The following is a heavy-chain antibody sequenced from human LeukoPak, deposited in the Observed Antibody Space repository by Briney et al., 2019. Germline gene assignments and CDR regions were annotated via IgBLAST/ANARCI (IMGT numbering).Heavy chain of an antibody. CDR2: IYYSGST. D-gene: IGHD5-24*01. CDR3: ARTTIYPYYYYYGMDV. Sequence: PSETLSLTCTVSGGSLSSYYWSWVRQPPGKGLEWIGYIYYSGSTHYNPSLTSRVTISVDTSKNQFSLKLSSVTAADTAVYYCARTTIYPYYYYYGMDVWGQGTTVTVSS. J-gene: IGHJ6*02. V-gene: IGHV4-59*01. CDR1: GGSLSSYY.